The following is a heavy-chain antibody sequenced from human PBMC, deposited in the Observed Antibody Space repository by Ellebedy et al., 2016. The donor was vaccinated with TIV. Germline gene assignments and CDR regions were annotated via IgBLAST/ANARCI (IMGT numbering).Heavy chain of an antibody. V-gene: IGHV3-23*01. CDR2: ISGSGGST. J-gene: IGHJ3*02. D-gene: IGHD2-2*01. CDR1: GFTFSSYA. Sequence: GESLKISCAASGFTFSSYAMSWVRQAPGKGLEWVSAISGSGGSTYYADSVKGRFTISRDNSKNTLYLQMNSLRAEDTAVYYCARGGVVVPAARNFDAFDIWGQGTMVTVSS. CDR3: ARGGVVVPAARNFDAFDI.